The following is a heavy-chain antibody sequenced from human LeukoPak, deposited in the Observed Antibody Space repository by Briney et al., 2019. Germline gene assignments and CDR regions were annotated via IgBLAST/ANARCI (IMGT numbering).Heavy chain of an antibody. D-gene: IGHD3-3*01. Sequence: GESLKISCKGSGYSFTSYWIGWVRQMPGKGLEWMGIIYPGDSDTRYSPSFQGQVTISADKSISTAYLQWSSLKASDTAMYYCARSNSHYDFWSGYYTGTGGMYYFDYWGQGTLVTVSS. CDR3: ARSNSHYDFWSGYYTGTGGMYYFDY. CDR1: GYSFTSYW. J-gene: IGHJ4*02. CDR2: IYPGDSDT. V-gene: IGHV5-51*01.